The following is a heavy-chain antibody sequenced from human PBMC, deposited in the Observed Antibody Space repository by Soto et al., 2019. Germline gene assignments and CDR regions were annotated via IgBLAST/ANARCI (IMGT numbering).Heavy chain of an antibody. CDR2: IWYDGSNK. CDR3: ARDLSRAAANLFDY. Sequence: QVQLVESGGGVVQPGRSLRLSCAASGYTFSSYGMHWVRQAPGKGLEWVAVIWYDGSNKYYADSVKGRFTISRDNSKNTLYLQMNCLRAEDTAVYYCARDLSRAAANLFDYWGQGTLVTVSS. D-gene: IGHD6-13*01. J-gene: IGHJ4*02. CDR1: GYTFSSYG. V-gene: IGHV3-33*01.